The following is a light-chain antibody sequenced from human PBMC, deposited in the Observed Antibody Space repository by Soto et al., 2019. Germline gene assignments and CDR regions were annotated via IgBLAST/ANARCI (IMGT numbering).Light chain of an antibody. Sequence: DIQVAQSPFSLCASVGGRVTITWGASQSISSYLHWYQQNPGKPTKLLIYAAVSLQSGIPSRFSAYGSGTDFTLTISSLQPEDFATYYCQQTYSSPQWTFGQGTKVDTK. CDR2: AAV. V-gene: IGKV1-39*01. J-gene: IGKJ1*01. CDR3: QQTYSSPQWT. CDR1: QSISSY.